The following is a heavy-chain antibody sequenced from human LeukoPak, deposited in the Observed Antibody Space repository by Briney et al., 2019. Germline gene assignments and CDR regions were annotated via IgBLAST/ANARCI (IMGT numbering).Heavy chain of an antibody. D-gene: IGHD6-19*01. V-gene: IGHV5-51*01. Sequence: GESLKISCKGSGYSFTSYWIGWVRQMPGRGLEWMGIIYPGDSDTRYSPSFQGQVTISADKSISTAYLQWSSLKASDTAMYYCARTEVGYSSGWYGPYYYYYMDVWGKGTTVTISS. CDR1: GYSFTSYW. CDR2: IYPGDSDT. CDR3: ARTEVGYSSGWYGPYYYYYMDV. J-gene: IGHJ6*03.